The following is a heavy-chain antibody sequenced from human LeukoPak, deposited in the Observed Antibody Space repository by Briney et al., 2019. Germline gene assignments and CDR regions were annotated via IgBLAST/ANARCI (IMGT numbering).Heavy chain of an antibody. D-gene: IGHD3-16*01. V-gene: IGHV3-7*01. CDR3: ATYTHWVAGDV. CDR1: GFTFSDSW. J-gene: IGHJ6*02. Sequence: GGSLRLSCAASGFTFSDSWMSWVRQAPGKGLEWVANMNQDGSEKDYVDSVKGRFTISRDNARNSLYLQMGGLRAEDTAVYYCATYTHWVAGDVWGQGTTVTVS. CDR2: MNQDGSEK.